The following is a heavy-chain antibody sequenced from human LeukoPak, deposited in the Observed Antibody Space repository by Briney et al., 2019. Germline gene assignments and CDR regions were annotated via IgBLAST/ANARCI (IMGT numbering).Heavy chain of an antibody. J-gene: IGHJ6*03. CDR3: ARIYYDSSALLIEYYIDV. Sequence: SETLSLTCTVSGGSISSYYWSWIRQPPGKGLEWIGYIYYSGSTNYNPSLKSRVTISVDTSKNQFSLKLSSVTAADTAVYYCARIYYDSSALLIEYYIDVWGKGTTVTVSS. CDR1: GGSISSYY. CDR2: IYYSGST. V-gene: IGHV4-59*01. D-gene: IGHD3-22*01.